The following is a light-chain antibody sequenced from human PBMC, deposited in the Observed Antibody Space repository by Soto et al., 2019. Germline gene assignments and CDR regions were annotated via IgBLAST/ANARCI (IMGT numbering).Light chain of an antibody. CDR3: QQYNNWPLT. Sequence: EVVLTQSPGTLSLSPGERATLSFMASQSVSSSNLAWYQQKPGQAPRLLISGASTRATGVPARFSGSGSGTEFTLTITSLQSEDFAVYCCQQYNNWPLTFGPGTRLEIK. V-gene: IGKV3D-15*01. J-gene: IGKJ5*01. CDR1: QSVSSSN. CDR2: GAS.